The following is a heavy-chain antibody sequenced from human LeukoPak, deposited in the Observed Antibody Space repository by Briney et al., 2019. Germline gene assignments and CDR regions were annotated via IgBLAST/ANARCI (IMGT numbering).Heavy chain of an antibody. V-gene: IGHV3-30*18. J-gene: IGHJ4*02. CDR2: ISYDGSNK. D-gene: IGHD3-10*01. CDR1: GFTFSSYV. CDR3: AKDPGSL. Sequence: GRSLRLSCAASGFTFSSYVMHWVRQAPGKGLEWVAVISYDGSNKYYADSVKGRFTISRDNSKNTLYLQMNSLRAEDTAVYYCAKDPGSLWGQGTLVTVSS.